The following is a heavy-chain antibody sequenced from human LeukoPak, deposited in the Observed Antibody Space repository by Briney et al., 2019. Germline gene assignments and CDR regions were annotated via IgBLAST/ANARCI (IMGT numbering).Heavy chain of an antibody. J-gene: IGHJ4*02. V-gene: IGHV1-69*13. Sequence: GASVKVSCKASGGTFISYAISWVRQAPGQGLEWMGGIIPIFGTANYAQKFQGRVTITADESTSTAYMELSSLRSEDTAVYYCARDCSSTSCYAGPPNWGQGTLVTVSS. D-gene: IGHD2-2*01. CDR3: ARDCSSTSCYAGPPN. CDR1: GGTFISYA. CDR2: IIPIFGTA.